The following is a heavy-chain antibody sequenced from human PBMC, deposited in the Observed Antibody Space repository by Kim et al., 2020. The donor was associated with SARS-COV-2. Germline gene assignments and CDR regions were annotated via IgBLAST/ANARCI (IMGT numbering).Heavy chain of an antibody. Sequence: ASVKVSCKASGYTFTSYGISWVRQAPGQGLEWMGWISAYNGNTNYAQKLQGRVTMTTDTSTSTAYMELRSLRSDDTAVYYCARVPSSSWSSFFYYYGMDVWGQGTTVTVSS. V-gene: IGHV1-18*01. J-gene: IGHJ6*02. CDR2: ISAYNGNT. CDR1: GYTFTSYG. D-gene: IGHD6-13*01. CDR3: ARVPSSSWSSFFYYYGMDV.